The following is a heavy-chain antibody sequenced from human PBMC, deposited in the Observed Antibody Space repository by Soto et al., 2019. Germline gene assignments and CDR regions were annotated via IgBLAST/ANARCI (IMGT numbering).Heavy chain of an antibody. J-gene: IGHJ5*02. CDR3: ARDRSGVNHNWFDP. D-gene: IGHD3-3*01. CDR1: GFTVSSNY. Sequence: EVQLVETGGGLIQPGGSLRLSCAASGFTVSSNYMSWVRQAPGKGLEWVSVIYSGGSTYYADSVKGRFTISRDNSKNTLDLQMNSLRAEDTAVYYCARDRSGVNHNWFDPWGQGTLVTVSS. CDR2: IYSGGST. V-gene: IGHV3-53*02.